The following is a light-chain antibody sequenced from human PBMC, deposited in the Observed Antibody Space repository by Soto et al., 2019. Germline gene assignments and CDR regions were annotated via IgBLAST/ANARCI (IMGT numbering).Light chain of an antibody. Sequence: QSALTQPACVSGSQGQSITISCTGTSSDVGGYNYVSWYQQHPGNAPKLMIYDDSNRPSGVSNRFSGSKSGNTASLTISGLQAEDEADYYCSSYTSSGTPYVFGTGTKVTVL. J-gene: IGLJ1*01. CDR1: SSDVGGYNY. CDR3: SSYTSSGTPYV. CDR2: DDS. V-gene: IGLV2-14*01.